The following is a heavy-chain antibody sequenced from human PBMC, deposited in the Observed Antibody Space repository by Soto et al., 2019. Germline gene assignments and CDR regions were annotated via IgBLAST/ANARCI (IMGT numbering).Heavy chain of an antibody. J-gene: IGHJ5*02. D-gene: IGHD2-8*01. Sequence: SETLSLTCAVYGGSFSVYYWSWIRQPPGKGLEWIGEINHSGSTNYNPSLKSRVTISVDTSKNQFSLKLSSVTAADTAVYYCARDENCTNGVCTQTPWGQGTLVTVSS. CDR3: ARDENCTNGVCTQTP. CDR1: GGSFSVYY. V-gene: IGHV4-34*01. CDR2: INHSGST.